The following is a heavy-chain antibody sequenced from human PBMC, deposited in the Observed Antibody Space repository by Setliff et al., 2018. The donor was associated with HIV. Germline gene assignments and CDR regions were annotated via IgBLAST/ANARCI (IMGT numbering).Heavy chain of an antibody. J-gene: IGHJ6*02. CDR3: ARESSGWSPPYYGMDV. Sequence: ASVKVSCKASGYTFTGYSIHWVRQAPGQGLEWMGWINPNSGGTNYAQNFQGRVTMTRVTSISTAYMEMSRLRSDDTAMYYCARESSGWSPPYYGMDVWGQGTTVTVSS. V-gene: IGHV1-2*02. D-gene: IGHD6-19*01. CDR1: GYTFTGYS. CDR2: INPNSGGT.